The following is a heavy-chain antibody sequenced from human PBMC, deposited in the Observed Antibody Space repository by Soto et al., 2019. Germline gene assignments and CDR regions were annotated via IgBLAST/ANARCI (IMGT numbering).Heavy chain of an antibody. V-gene: IGHV4-61*01. J-gene: IGHJ4*02. CDR2: IYYSGST. CDR1: GGSVSSGSYY. Sequence: PSETLSLTCTVSGGSVSSGSYYWSWIRQPPGKGLEWIGYIYYSGSTNYNPSLKSRVTISVDTSKNQFSLKLSSVTAADTAVYYCARSRDGYNPIDYWGQGTLVTVS. D-gene: IGHD5-12*01. CDR3: ARSRDGYNPIDY.